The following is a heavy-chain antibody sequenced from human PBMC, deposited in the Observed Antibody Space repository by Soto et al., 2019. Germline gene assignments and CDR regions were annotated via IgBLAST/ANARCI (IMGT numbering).Heavy chain of an antibody. V-gene: IGHV3-30*18. CDR2: ISYDGSNK. CDR1: GFTFSIYG. Sequence: GSLLLSCAASGFTFSIYGMHWVRQAPGKGLEWVAVISYDGSNKYYADSVKGRFTISRDNSKNTLYLQMNSLRAEDTAVYYCAKRGYGRYNWFDPWGQGTLVTVSS. CDR3: AKRGYGRYNWFDP. D-gene: IGHD5-18*01. J-gene: IGHJ5*02.